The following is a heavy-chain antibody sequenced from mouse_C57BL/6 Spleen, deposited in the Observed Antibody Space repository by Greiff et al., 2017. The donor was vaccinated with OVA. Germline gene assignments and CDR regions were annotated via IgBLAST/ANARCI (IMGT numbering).Heavy chain of an antibody. CDR3: ARYYGSSYDYAMDY. CDR2: IYPGSGST. V-gene: IGHV1-55*01. D-gene: IGHD1-1*01. CDR1: GYTFTSYW. J-gene: IGHJ4*01. Sequence: QVQLQQPGAELVKPGASVKMSCKASGYTFTSYWITWVKQRPGQGLEWIGDIYPGSGSTNYNEKFKGKATLTVDTSSSTAYMQLSSLTSEDSAVYYCARYYGSSYDYAMDYWGQGTSVTVSS.